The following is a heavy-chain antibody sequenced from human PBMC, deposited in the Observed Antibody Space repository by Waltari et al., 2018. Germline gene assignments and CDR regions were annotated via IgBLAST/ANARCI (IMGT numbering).Heavy chain of an antibody. Sequence: QVQLQESGPGLVKPSGTLSLTCAVSGGSISSSNWWSWVRQPPGKGLEWIGEIYHSGSTNYNPSLNSRVTIAVDKSKNQFSLKLSSVTAADTAVYYCARDLVVPAAAANWFDPWGQGTLVTVSS. D-gene: IGHD2-2*01. CDR3: ARDLVVPAAAANWFDP. J-gene: IGHJ5*02. CDR2: IYHSGST. V-gene: IGHV4-4*02. CDR1: GGSISSSNW.